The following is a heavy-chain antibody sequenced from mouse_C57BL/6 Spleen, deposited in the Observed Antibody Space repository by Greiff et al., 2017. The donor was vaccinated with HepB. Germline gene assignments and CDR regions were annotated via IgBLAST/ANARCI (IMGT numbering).Heavy chain of an antibody. CDR2: IWTGGGT. CDR1: GFSLTSYA. Sequence: QVQLQQSGPGLVAPSQSLSITCTVSGFSLTSYAISWVRQPPGKGLEWLGVIWTGGGTNYNSALKSRLSISKDNSKSQVFLKMNSLQTDDTARYYCARTDGSSPYYYAMDYWGQGTSVTVSS. CDR3: ARTDGSSPYYYAMDY. J-gene: IGHJ4*01. V-gene: IGHV2-9-1*01. D-gene: IGHD1-1*01.